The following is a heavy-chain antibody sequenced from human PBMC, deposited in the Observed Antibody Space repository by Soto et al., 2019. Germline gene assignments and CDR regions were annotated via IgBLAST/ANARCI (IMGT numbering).Heavy chain of an antibody. CDR2: ISWNSGSI. CDR1: GFTFDDYA. CDR3: AKAYYDILTGYAAFDY. D-gene: IGHD3-9*01. J-gene: IGHJ4*02. Sequence: PGGSLRLSCAASGFTFDDYAMHWVRQAPGKGLEWVSGISWNSGSIGYADSVKGRFTISRDNAKNSLYLQMNSLRAEDTALYYCAKAYYDILTGYAAFDYWGQGT. V-gene: IGHV3-9*01.